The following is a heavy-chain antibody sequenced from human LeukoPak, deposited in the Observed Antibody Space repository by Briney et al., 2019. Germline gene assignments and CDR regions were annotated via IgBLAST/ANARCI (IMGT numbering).Heavy chain of an antibody. Sequence: ASVKVSCKASGYTFTSYGISWVRQAPGQGPEWMGWISAYNGNTNYAQKLQGRVTMTTDTSTSTAYMELRSLRSDDTAVYYCARDKYGSGSYSGSAFDYWGQGTLVTVSS. CDR1: GYTFTSYG. V-gene: IGHV1-18*01. D-gene: IGHD3-10*01. J-gene: IGHJ4*02. CDR2: ISAYNGNT. CDR3: ARDKYGSGSYSGSAFDY.